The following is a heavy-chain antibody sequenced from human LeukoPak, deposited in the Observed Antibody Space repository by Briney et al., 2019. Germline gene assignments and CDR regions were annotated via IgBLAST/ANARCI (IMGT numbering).Heavy chain of an antibody. CDR2: ISWNGGST. Sequence: GGSLRLSCAASGFTFSSCSMNWVRQAPGKGLEWASGISWNGGSTGYADSVKGRFTISRDNAKKFLYLQMNGLRAEDTAFYYCARHNQYIYAYYYMDVWGKGTTVTVSS. V-gene: IGHV3-20*04. J-gene: IGHJ6*03. D-gene: IGHD5-18*01. CDR1: GFTFSSCS. CDR3: ARHNQYIYAYYYMDV.